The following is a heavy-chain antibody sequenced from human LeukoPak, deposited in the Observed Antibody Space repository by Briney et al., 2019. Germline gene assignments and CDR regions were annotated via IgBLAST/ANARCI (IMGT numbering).Heavy chain of an antibody. Sequence: PSETLSLTCTVSGSSISSYYWSWIRQPPGKGLEWIGYIFYSGSTSYNPSLKSRVTILVDMSRNQFSLKLSSVTAADTAVYYCARAGKFLEWSYYFDYWGQGTLVTVSS. D-gene: IGHD3-3*01. V-gene: IGHV4-59*01. CDR2: IFYSGST. CDR1: GSSISSYY. J-gene: IGHJ4*02. CDR3: ARAGKFLEWSYYFDY.